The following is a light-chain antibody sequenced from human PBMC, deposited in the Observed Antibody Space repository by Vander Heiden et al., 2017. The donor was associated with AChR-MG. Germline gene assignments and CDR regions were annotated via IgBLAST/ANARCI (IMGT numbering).Light chain of an antibody. J-gene: IGLJ2*01. CDR1: SLRSYY. V-gene: IGLV3-19*01. CDR2: DKN. Sequence: SSELTQDPAVSVALGQTVRITCQGDSLRSYYASWYQQKPGQAPVLVIYDKNNRPSGIPDRFSGSSSGNTASLTITGAQAEDEADYYCNSRDSSGNHQGVFGGGTKLTVL. CDR3: NSRDSSGNHQGV.